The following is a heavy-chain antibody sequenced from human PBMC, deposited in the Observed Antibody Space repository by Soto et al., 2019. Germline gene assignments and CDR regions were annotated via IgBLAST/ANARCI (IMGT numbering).Heavy chain of an antibody. CDR1: GDSVSSNSAA. V-gene: IGHV6-1*01. CDR2: TYYRSKWYN. Sequence: PSQTLSLTCAISGDSVSSNSAAWNWIRQSPSRGLEWLGRTYYRSKWYNDYAVSVKSRITINPDTSKNQFSLQLSSVTPEDTAVYYCARARRGLRYFYWLPHYGMDVWGQGTTVTVSS. D-gene: IGHD3-9*01. CDR3: ARARRGLRYFYWLPHYGMDV. J-gene: IGHJ6*02.